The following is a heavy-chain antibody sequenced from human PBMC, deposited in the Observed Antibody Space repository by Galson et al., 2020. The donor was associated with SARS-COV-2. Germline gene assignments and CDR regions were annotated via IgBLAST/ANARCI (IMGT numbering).Heavy chain of an antibody. CDR1: GFTFNSYS. CDR2: ISGGSNYI. J-gene: IGHJ4*02. D-gene: IGHD5-18*01. V-gene: IGHV3-21*01. Sequence: GGSLRLSCRASGFTFNSYSMSWIRQAPGKGLEWVSSISGGSNYIYYSDSVKGRFTISRDNAKNSVYLQMNSLRDDDTAVYYCAGVRGYSSSFFNHWGQGTLVTVSS. CDR3: AGVRGYSSSFFNH.